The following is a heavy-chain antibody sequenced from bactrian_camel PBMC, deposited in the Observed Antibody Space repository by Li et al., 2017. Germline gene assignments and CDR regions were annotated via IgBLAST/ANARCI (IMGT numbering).Heavy chain of an antibody. Sequence: QLVESGGVLVQPGGSLRLSCVASGFTLAMYGMSWVRQAPGKGLEWVSTIYTGGGSTYYADSVKGRFTISRDNAKNALYLQMNSLRSEDTALYYCATGTGTEGSRGQGTQVTVS. J-gene: IGHJ4*01. CDR2: IYTGGGST. V-gene: IGHV3S1*01. CDR3: ATGTGTEGS. D-gene: IGHD2*01. CDR1: GFTLAMYG.